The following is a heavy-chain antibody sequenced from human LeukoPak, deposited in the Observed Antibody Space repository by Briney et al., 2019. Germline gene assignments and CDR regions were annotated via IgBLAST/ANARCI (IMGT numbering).Heavy chain of an antibody. CDR2: ISSSSYI. CDR3: ARLKGSTVTKGD. J-gene: IGHJ4*02. CDR1: GFTFSSYS. D-gene: IGHD4-17*01. Sequence: RTGGSLRLSCAASGFTFSSYSMNWVRQAPGKGLEWVSSISSSSYIYYADSVKGRFTISRDDAKNSLYLQMNSLRAEDTAVYYCARLKGSTVTKGDWGQGTLVTVSS. V-gene: IGHV3-21*01.